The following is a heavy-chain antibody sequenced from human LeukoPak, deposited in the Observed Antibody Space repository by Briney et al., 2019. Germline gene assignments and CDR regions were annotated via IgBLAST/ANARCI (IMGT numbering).Heavy chain of an antibody. V-gene: IGHV3-7*04. CDR1: GFTLSNFW. J-gene: IGHJ4*02. CDR2: INQDGSED. CDR3: ARGRSGSFDY. Sequence: PGGSLRLSCAASGFTLSNFWMNWVRQAPGIGLEWVANINQDGSEDYYVDSLKDRFTISRDNAKNSLYLEMNNLRAEDTAIYYCARGRSGSFDYWGQGTLVTVSS. D-gene: IGHD3-10*01.